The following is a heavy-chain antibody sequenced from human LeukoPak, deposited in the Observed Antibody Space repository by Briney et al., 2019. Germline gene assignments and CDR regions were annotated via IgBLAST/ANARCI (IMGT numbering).Heavy chain of an antibody. Sequence: QTGGSLRLSCAASGFTFSSYGMHWVRQAPGKGLEWVAVIWYDGSNKYYADSVKGRFTISRDNSKNTLYLQMNSLRAEDTAVYYCARRMKQWLTPGHYYYYGMDVWGQGTTVTVSS. CDR1: GFTFSSYG. D-gene: IGHD6-19*01. J-gene: IGHJ6*02. V-gene: IGHV3-33*01. CDR3: ARRMKQWLTPGHYYYYGMDV. CDR2: IWYDGSNK.